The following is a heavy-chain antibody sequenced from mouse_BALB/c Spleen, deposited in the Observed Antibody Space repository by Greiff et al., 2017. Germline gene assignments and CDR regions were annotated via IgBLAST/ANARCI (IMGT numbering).Heavy chain of an antibody. D-gene: IGHD2-14*01. CDR3: ARDYRYDWYFDV. J-gene: IGHJ1*01. V-gene: IGHV2-9*02. Sequence: VKVVESGPGLVAPSQSLSITCTVSGFSLTSYGVHWVRQPPGKGLEWLGVIWAGGSTNYNSALMSRLSISKDNSKSQVFLKMNSLQTDDTAMYYCARDYRYDWYFDVWGAGTTVTVSS. CDR1: GFSLTSYG. CDR2: IWAGGST.